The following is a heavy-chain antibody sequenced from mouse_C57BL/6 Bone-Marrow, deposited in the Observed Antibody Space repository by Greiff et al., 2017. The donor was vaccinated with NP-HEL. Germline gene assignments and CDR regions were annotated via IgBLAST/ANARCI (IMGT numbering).Heavy chain of an antibody. V-gene: IGHV1-81*01. CDR1: GYTFTSYG. CDR3: ARYGYYLDV. J-gene: IGHJ1*03. Sequence: QVQLKESGAELARPGASVKLSCKASGYTFTSYGISWVKQRTGQGFEWIGEIYPRSGNTYYNEKFKGKATLTADKSSSTAYMELRSLTSEDSAVYFCARYGYYLDVWGTGTTVTVSS. D-gene: IGHD2-2*01. CDR2: IYPRSGNT.